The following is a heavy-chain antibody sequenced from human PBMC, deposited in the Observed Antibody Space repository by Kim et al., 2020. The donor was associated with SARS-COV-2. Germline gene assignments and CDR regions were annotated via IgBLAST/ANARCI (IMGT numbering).Heavy chain of an antibody. D-gene: IGHD1-26*01. CDR2: FDPEDGET. V-gene: IGHV1-24*01. CDR3: ATVGARRGPGSYYNYYYGMDV. CDR1: GYTLTELS. J-gene: IGHJ6*02. Sequence: ASVKVSCKVSGYTLTELSMHWVRQAPGKGLEWMGGFDPEDGETIYAQKFQGRVTMTEDTSTDTAYMELSSLRSEDTAVYYCATVGARRGPGSYYNYYYGMDVWGQGTTVTVSS.